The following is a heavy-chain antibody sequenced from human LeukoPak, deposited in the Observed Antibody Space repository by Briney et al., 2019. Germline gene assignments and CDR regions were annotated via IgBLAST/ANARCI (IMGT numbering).Heavy chain of an antibody. J-gene: IGHJ4*02. CDR2: INPSGCST. V-gene: IGHV1-46*01. Sequence: GASVKVSCKASGYTFTSYYMHWVRQAPGQGLEWMGIINPSGCSTSYAQKFQGRVTMTRDTSTSTVYMELSSLRSEDTAVYYCARDSPISGSYYGGLGYWGQGTLVTVSS. D-gene: IGHD1-26*01. CDR3: ARDSPISGSYYGGLGY. CDR1: GYTFTSYY.